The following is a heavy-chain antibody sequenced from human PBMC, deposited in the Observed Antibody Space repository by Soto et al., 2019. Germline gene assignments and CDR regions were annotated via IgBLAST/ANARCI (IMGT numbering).Heavy chain of an antibody. Sequence: QVQLVQSGAEVKKPGSSVKVSCKASGGIFSTYAISWLRQAPGQGLEWMGGIIPIFGTPNYAQKFQGRVTITADESTSTAYMEMSRLRYEDTAVYYCARDRADYGSGNYYNRIDFWGQGTLVTVSS. D-gene: IGHD3-10*01. CDR2: IIPIFGTP. CDR1: GGIFSTYA. CDR3: ARDRADYGSGNYYNRIDF. V-gene: IGHV1-69*01. J-gene: IGHJ4*02.